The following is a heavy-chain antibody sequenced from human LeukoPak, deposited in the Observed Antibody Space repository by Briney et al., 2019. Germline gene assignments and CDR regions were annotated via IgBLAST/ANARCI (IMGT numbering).Heavy chain of an antibody. CDR1: GFTGSNNY. CDR3: TVLGDSNH. Sequence: QPGGSLRLSCAASGFTGSNNYVSWVRQAPGMGLEWVSAIHSSGATCYADSVKGRFTISRDTSKNTLYLQISSLRVEDTAVYYCTVLGDSNHWGQGTLVTVSS. CDR2: IHSSGAT. D-gene: IGHD4-17*01. V-gene: IGHV3-53*01. J-gene: IGHJ5*02.